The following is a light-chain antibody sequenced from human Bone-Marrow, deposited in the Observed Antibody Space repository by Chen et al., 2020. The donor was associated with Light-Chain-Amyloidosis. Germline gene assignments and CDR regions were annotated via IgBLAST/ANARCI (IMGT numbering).Light chain of an antibody. CDR2: EVT. CDR1: SSDVGGDNH. Sequence: QSALTQPASVSGSPGQSITISCTGTSSDVGGDNHVSWYQQHPDKAPKLMIYEVTHRPSWVPVRFSGSKSDNTSSLTVCGHQTEDEADYFCSSYTITHTLVFGSGTRVTVL. J-gene: IGLJ1*01. V-gene: IGLV2-14*01. CDR3: SSYTITHTLV.